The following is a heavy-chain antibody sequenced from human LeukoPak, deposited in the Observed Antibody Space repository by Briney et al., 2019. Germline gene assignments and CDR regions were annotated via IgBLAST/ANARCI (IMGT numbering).Heavy chain of an antibody. CDR2: ISGSGGST. V-gene: IGHV3-23*01. CDR1: GLHFSGTA. CDR3: AKSIVGTTSISRFDF. Sequence: GGSLRLSCAASGLHFSGTAMSWVRQAPGKGLEWVSTISGSGGSTYYTDSVKGRFTISRDNSKNTLYLQMNSLRAEDTAVYYCAKSIVGTTSISRFDFWGQGTLVTVSS. J-gene: IGHJ4*02. D-gene: IGHD1-26*01.